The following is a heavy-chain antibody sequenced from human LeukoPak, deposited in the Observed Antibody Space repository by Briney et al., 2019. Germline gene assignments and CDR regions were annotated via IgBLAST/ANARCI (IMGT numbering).Heavy chain of an antibody. CDR2: IYPGDSDT. CDR3: ARRKYYDSSGYYPKYFDY. CDR1: GYSFTSYW. J-gene: IGHJ4*02. D-gene: IGHD3-22*01. Sequence: GESLKISGKGSGYSFTSYWIGWVRQLPGKGLEWMGIIYPGDSDTRYSPSFQGQVTISADKSISTAYLQWSSLKASDTAMYYCARRKYYDSSGYYPKYFDYWGQGTLVTVSS. V-gene: IGHV5-51*01.